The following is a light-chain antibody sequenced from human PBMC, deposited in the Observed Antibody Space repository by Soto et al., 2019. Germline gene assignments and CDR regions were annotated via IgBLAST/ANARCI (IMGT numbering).Light chain of an antibody. V-gene: IGKV3-15*01. J-gene: IGKJ1*01. CDR1: QSVSSN. CDR2: GAS. CDR3: QQYNSYSWT. Sequence: EIVMTQSPATLSVSPGERATLSRRASQSVSSNLAWYQQKPGQAPRLLIYGASTRTTGIPARFSGSGSGTEFTLTISSLQPDDFATYYCQQYNSYSWTFGQGTKVDIK.